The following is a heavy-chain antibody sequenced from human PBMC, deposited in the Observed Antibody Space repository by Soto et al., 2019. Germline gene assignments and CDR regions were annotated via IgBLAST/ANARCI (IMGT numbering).Heavy chain of an antibody. CDR1: GGSFSGYY. Sequence: QVQLQQWGAGLLKPSETLSLTCAVYGGSFSGYYRRWIRQPPGKGLEWIGEINHSGSTNYNPSLKSRVTISVDTSKNQFSLKLSSVTAADTAVYYCARGLGVRKSSGLNWFDPWGQGTLVTVSS. CDR2: INHSGST. CDR3: ARGLGVRKSSGLNWFDP. D-gene: IGHD6-19*01. V-gene: IGHV4-34*01. J-gene: IGHJ5*02.